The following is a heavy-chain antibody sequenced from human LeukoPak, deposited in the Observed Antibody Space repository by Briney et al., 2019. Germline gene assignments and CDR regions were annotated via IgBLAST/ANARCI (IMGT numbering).Heavy chain of an antibody. CDR2: INHSGST. CDR3: ARGHTGATPFDY. CDR1: GGSFSGYY. V-gene: IGHV4-34*01. D-gene: IGHD1-26*01. Sequence: SETLSLTCAVYGGSFSGYYWSWIGQPPGKGLEWIGEINHSGSTNYNPSLKSRVTISVDTSKNQFSLKLSSVTAADTAVYYCARGHTGATPFDYWGQGTLVTVSS. J-gene: IGHJ4*02.